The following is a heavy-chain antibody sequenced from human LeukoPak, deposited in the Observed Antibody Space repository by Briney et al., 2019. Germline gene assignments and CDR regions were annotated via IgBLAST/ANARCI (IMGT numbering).Heavy chain of an antibody. D-gene: IGHD5-18*01. CDR1: GFTFSSFN. Sequence: GGSLRFSCEASGFTFSSFNLSWVRQAPGKGLEWVSAISGSGETTYYADSVKGRFTVSRDNSKNTLYVQMDSLRAEDTAVYYCAKRGYTYGGHFDYWGQGALVTVSS. CDR2: ISGSGETT. V-gene: IGHV3-23*01. CDR3: AKRGYTYGGHFDY. J-gene: IGHJ4*02.